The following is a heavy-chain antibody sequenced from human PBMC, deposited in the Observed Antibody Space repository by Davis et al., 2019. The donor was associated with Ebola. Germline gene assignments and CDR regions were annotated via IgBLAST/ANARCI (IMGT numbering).Heavy chain of an antibody. D-gene: IGHD3-16*01. CDR1: GFPFSAYA. J-gene: IGHJ4*02. CDR2: VSISGRDT. CDR3: LGDPNWAFGY. Sequence: PGGSLRLSCAASGFPFSAYAMSWVRQPPGEGLQWVSTVSISGRDTYYIDSVMGRFTVSRDNSKNTLYMEMNNLRVEDTAVYYCLGDPNWAFGYWGQGTLVTVSS. V-gene: IGHV3-23*01.